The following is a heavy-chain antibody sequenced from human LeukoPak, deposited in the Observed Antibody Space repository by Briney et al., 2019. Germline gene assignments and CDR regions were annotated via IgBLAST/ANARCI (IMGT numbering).Heavy chain of an antibody. CDR2: ISAYNGNT. D-gene: IGHD5-12*01. CDR3: ARDRRIRYRGYDPSDY. Sequence: ASVEVSCKASGYTFTSYGISWVRQAPGQGLEWMGWISAYNGNTNYAQKLQGRVTMTTDTSTSTAYMELRSLRSDDTAVYYCARDRRIRYRGYDPSDYWGQGTLVTVSS. J-gene: IGHJ4*02. V-gene: IGHV1-18*01. CDR1: GYTFTSYG.